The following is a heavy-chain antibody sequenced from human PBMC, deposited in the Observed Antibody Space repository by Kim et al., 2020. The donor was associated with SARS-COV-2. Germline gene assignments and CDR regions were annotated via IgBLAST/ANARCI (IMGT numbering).Heavy chain of an antibody. Sequence: ASVKVSCKASGYTFTSYGISWVRQAPGQGLEWMGWISAYNGNTNYAQKLQGRVTMTTDTSTSTAYMELRSLRSDDTAVYYCARDFYYYGSGSYYHYYYYGMDVWGQGTTVTVSS. V-gene: IGHV1-18*01. D-gene: IGHD3-10*01. CDR1: GYTFTSYG. CDR2: ISAYNGNT. CDR3: ARDFYYYGSGSYYHYYYYGMDV. J-gene: IGHJ6*02.